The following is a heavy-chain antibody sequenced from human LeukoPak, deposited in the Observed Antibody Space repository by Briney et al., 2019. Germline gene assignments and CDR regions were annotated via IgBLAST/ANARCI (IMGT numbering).Heavy chain of an antibody. CDR2: IKQDGSEK. CDR1: GFTFSTYR. CDR3: TRVEETATTAAIIRKDSYYYYYMDV. V-gene: IGHV3-7*01. J-gene: IGHJ6*03. Sequence: EGSLRLSCAASGFTFSTYRMSWVRQAPGKGLEWVANIKQDGSEKHYVDSVKGRFTISRDNDKNSLYLQMSSLRAEGTAVYYCTRVEETATTAAIIRKDSYYYYYMDVWGKGNTVTVSS. D-gene: IGHD4-11*01.